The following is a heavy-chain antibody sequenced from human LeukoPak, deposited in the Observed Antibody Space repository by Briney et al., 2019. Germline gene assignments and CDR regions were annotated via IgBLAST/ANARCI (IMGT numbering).Heavy chain of an antibody. CDR1: GGSISSYS. Sequence: PSQTLSLTCTVSGGSISSYSWSWIRQPPGKGLEWIAYIYYIGSTNYNPSLKSRVTISGDTSKNQFSLKLTSVTAADTAVYYCARGGSFGLLDSWGQGTQVTVSS. V-gene: IGHV4-59*12. D-gene: IGHD3/OR15-3a*01. J-gene: IGHJ4*02. CDR3: ARGGSFGLLDS. CDR2: IYYIGST.